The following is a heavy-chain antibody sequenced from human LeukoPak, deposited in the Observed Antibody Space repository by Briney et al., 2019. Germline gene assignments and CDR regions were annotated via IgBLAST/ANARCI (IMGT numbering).Heavy chain of an antibody. CDR3: ARELFVDTAMVFDY. CDR2: INPNSGGT. Sequence: ASVKVSCKASGYTFTGYYMHWVRQAPGQGPEWMGWINPNSGGTNYAQKFQGRVTMTRDTSISTAYMELSRLRSDDTAVYYCARELFVDTAMVFDYWGQGTLVTVSS. V-gene: IGHV1-2*02. CDR1: GYTFTGYY. D-gene: IGHD5-18*01. J-gene: IGHJ4*02.